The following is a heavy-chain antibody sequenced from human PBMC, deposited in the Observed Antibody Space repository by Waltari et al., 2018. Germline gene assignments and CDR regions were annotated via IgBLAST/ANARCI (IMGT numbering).Heavy chain of an antibody. CDR2: ISGSGYST. CDR3: AKDFDIAAARGHFDY. V-gene: IGHV3-23*04. D-gene: IGHD6-13*01. CDR1: GFTFSSYA. J-gene: IGHJ4*02. Sequence: EVQLVESGGGLVQPGGSLRLSCAASGFTFSSYALSWVRQAPGGGLVWVSVISGSGYSTYDADSVKGRFTISRDNSKNTLYLQMNSLRAEDTAVYYCAKDFDIAAARGHFDYWGQGTLVTVSS.